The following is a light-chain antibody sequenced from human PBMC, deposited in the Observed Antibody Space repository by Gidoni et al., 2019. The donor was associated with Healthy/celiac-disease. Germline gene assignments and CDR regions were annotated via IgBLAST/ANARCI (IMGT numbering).Light chain of an antibody. Sequence: DIVLTQSPATLSLSPGERATLSCRASQRVSSYLAWYQQKPGHAPRLLIYDASNRATGSPARFSGRGSGTYFTLTIRSLEPEYFAVYYCQQRSNWPPTFGPGTKVDIK. V-gene: IGKV3-11*01. J-gene: IGKJ3*01. CDR3: QQRSNWPPT. CDR1: QRVSSY. CDR2: DAS.